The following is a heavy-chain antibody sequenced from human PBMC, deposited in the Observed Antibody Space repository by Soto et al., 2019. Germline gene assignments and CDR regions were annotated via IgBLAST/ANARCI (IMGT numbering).Heavy chain of an antibody. CDR1: GFTFSSYA. CDR2: ISGSGGST. V-gene: IGHV3-23*01. D-gene: IGHD6-19*01. J-gene: IGHJ6*02. CDR3: AKGSGWSTPYYYYYGMDV. Sequence: GSLRLSCAASGFTFSSYAMSWVRQAPGKGLEWVSAISGSGGSTYYADSVKGRFTISRDNSKNTLYLQMNSLRAEDTAVYYCAKGSGWSTPYYYYYGMDVWGQGTTVTVSS.